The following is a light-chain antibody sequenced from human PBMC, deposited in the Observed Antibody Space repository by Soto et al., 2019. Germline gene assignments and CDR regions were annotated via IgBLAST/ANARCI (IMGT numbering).Light chain of an antibody. Sequence: EIVMTQSRATLSVSPGERATLSCRASQTVNNNLAWYQQKVGQAPRLLIYSAFNRATGIPARFSGSGSGTEFTLTISSLQSEDFAVYYCQQYNNWPLSFGGGTKAEIK. CDR1: QTVNNN. CDR3: QQYNNWPLS. J-gene: IGKJ4*01. CDR2: SAF. V-gene: IGKV3-15*01.